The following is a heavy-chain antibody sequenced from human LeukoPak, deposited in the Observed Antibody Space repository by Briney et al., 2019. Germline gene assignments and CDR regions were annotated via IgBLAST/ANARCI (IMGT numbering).Heavy chain of an antibody. CDR3: AGDEGWTFDI. CDR1: GFSFSTHW. V-gene: IGHV3-7*01. D-gene: IGHD5-24*01. J-gene: IGHJ3*02. Sequence: GGSLRLSCAAPGFSFSTHWMSWFRQAPGKGLEWVALIKQDGSDKHYVDSVKGRFTISRDNAKNSLYLQMNSLRADDTAVYYCAGDEGWTFDIWGQGTKVTVSS. CDR2: IKQDGSDK.